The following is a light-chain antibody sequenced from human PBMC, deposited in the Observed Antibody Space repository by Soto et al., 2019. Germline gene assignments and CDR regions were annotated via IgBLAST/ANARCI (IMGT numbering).Light chain of an antibody. CDR3: QQYGSSPLA. CDR1: QSVSSSY. CDR2: DAS. V-gene: IGKV3-20*01. J-gene: IGKJ5*01. Sequence: EIVLTQSPGTLSESPGERDTLSCRASQSVSSSYLAWYQQKPGQAPRLLIYDASSRATGIPDRFSGSGSGTDFTLTISRLEPEDFALYYCQQYGSSPLAFGQGTRLEIK.